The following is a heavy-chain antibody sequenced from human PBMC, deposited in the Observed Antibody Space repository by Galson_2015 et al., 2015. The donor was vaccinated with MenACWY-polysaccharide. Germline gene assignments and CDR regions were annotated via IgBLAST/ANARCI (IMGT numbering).Heavy chain of an antibody. Sequence: SLRLSCAGSGFKFDDYAMHWVRQASGKGPEWVSGINWNSNRIHYADSVRGRFTTSRDNAKNSLYLQMKSLRAEDTALYYCAKDRYSTGWFGAFDYWGQGTLVTVSS. CDR3: AKDRYSTGWFGAFDY. V-gene: IGHV3-9*01. J-gene: IGHJ4*02. D-gene: IGHD6-19*01. CDR1: GFKFDDYA. CDR2: INWNSNRI.